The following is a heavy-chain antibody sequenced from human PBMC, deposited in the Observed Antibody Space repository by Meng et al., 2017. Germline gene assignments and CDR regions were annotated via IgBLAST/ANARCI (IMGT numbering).Heavy chain of an antibody. CDR1: GFTFSSYE. Sequence: GGSLRLSCAASGFTFSSYEMNWVRQAPGKGLEWVSYISSSGSTIYYADSVKGRFTISRDNAKNSLYLQMNSLRAEDTAVYYCARGKDYDILTGRKLYGMDVCGQAIT. J-gene: IGHJ6*02. V-gene: IGHV3-48*03. CDR3: ARGKDYDILTGRKLYGMDV. D-gene: IGHD3-9*01. CDR2: ISSSGSTI.